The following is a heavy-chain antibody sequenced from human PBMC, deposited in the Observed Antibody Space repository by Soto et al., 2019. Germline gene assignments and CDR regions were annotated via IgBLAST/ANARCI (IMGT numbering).Heavy chain of an antibody. CDR1: GFNFSSYA. V-gene: IGHV3-23*01. CDR3: AKATSATCTGSICYSFDY. D-gene: IGHD2-21*01. J-gene: IGHJ4*02. CDR2: FSGGRDTT. Sequence: GGSLRLSCVASGFNFSSYAMSWVRQAKGQRLEWVATFSGGRDTTWHADSVKGRFTVSRDSSKNTLSLQMNSLRPEATALYYCAKATSATCTGSICYSFDYWGQGTLVTVSS.